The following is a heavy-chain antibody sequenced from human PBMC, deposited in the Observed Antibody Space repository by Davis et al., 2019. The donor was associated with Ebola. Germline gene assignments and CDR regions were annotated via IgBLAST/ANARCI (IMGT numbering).Heavy chain of an antibody. J-gene: IGHJ6*02. Sequence: GESLKISCATSGFTFSRYGMHWVHQAPGKGLEWVAVIWSDGTNKYYVDSVKGRFTISRDNSKNTLYLQMTSLRDEDTAVYYCAGSLGFFDGSFYYYDMDVWGHGTTVTVSS. V-gene: IGHV3-33*01. D-gene: IGHD3-9*01. CDR3: AGSLGFFDGSFYYYDMDV. CDR2: IWSDGTNK. CDR1: GFTFSRYG.